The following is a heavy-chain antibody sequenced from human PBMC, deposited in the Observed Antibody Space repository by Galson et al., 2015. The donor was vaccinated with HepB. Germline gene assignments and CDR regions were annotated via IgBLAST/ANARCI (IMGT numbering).Heavy chain of an antibody. J-gene: IGHJ6*03. CDR1: GFTFSSYG. V-gene: IGHV3-30*18. CDR3: AKNYYYMDV. CDR2: ISYGGTNK. Sequence: SLRLSCAASGFTFSSYGMHWVRQAPGKGLEWVAVISYGGTNKDYADSVKGRFSISRDNSKNTLYLQMNSLRAEDTAVYYCAKNYYYMDVWGKGTTVTVSS.